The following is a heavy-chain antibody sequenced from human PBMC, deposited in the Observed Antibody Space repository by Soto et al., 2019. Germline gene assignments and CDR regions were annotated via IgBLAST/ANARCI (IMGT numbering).Heavy chain of an antibody. V-gene: IGHV6-1*01. J-gene: IGHJ5*02. CDR3: ARDRFLRSSWYGGWFDP. CDR2: TYYRSKWYN. D-gene: IGHD6-13*01. CDR1: GDSVSSNSAA. Sequence: SPTLSLTCAISGDSVSSNSAAWNWIRQSPSRGLEWLGRTYYRSKWYNDYAVSVKSRITINPDTSKNQFSLQLNSVTPEDTAVYYCARDRFLRSSWYGGWFDPWGQGTRVTVS.